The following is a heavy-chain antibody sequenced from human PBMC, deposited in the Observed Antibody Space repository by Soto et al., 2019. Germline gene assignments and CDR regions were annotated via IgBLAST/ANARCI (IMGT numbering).Heavy chain of an antibody. D-gene: IGHD3-10*01. CDR1: GYTFTSYD. J-gene: IGHJ3*02. CDR2: MNPNSGNT. CDR3: ARGINYYDSGDDAFDI. V-gene: IGHV1-8*01. Sequence: QVQLVQSGAEVKKPGASVKVSCKASGYTFTSYDINWVRQATGHGLEWMGWMNPNSGNTGYAQKFQGRVTMTRNTSISKAYMELSSLRSEDTAVYYCARGINYYDSGDDAFDIWGQGTMVTVSS.